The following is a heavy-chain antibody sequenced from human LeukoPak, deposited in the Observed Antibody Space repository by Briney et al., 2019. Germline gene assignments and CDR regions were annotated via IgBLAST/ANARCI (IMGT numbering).Heavy chain of an antibody. CDR3: ARIVVVSSTLRFDAFDI. CDR1: GYTFTGYY. CDR2: INPNSGGT. J-gene: IGHJ3*02. Sequence: ASVKVSCKASGYTFTGYYIHWVRQAPGQGLAWMGWINPNSGGTNFAQKFQGRVTMTRDTSLSTAYMELSRLRSDDTAVYYCARIVVVSSTLRFDAFDIWGQGTMVTVSS. V-gene: IGHV1-2*02. D-gene: IGHD2-15*01.